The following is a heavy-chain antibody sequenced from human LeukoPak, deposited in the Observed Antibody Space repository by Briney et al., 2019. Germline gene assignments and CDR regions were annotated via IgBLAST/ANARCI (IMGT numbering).Heavy chain of an antibody. CDR1: GGSISLSYYY. Sequence: SETLSLTCSVSGGSISLSYYYWGWLRQPPGKGLEWIGSIYYSGSTYYNPSLKSPVTISVHTSKNHSSLKLSSVTAADTAVYYCASDPAAAGTSLFDPWGQGTLVTVSS. V-gene: IGHV4-39*02. CDR3: ASDPAAAGTSLFDP. J-gene: IGHJ5*02. CDR2: IYYSGST. D-gene: IGHD6-13*01.